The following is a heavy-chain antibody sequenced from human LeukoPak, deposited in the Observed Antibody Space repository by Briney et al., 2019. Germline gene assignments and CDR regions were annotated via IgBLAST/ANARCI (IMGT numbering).Heavy chain of an antibody. CDR2: INPNSGGT. Sequence: ASVTVSYKASGYTFTCYYMHWVRQAPGQGGEGLAWINPNSGGTNYAQKFQGRVTMTRDTSISTAYMELSRLRSDDTAVYYCMVVRGVKHDFDYWGQGTLVTVSS. J-gene: IGHJ4*02. CDR1: GYTFTCYY. V-gene: IGHV1-2*02. CDR3: MVVRGVKHDFDY. D-gene: IGHD3-10*01.